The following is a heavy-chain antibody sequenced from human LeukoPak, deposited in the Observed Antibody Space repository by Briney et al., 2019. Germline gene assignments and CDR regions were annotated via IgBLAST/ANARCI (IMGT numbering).Heavy chain of an antibody. D-gene: IGHD1-26*01. V-gene: IGHV4-34*01. CDR3: ARSSAFGIVGASYYFDY. Sequence: SETLSLTCAVYGGSFSGYYWSWIRQPPGKGLEWIGEINHSGSTNYNPSLKSRVTISVGTSKNQFSLKLSSVTAADTAVYYCARSSAFGIVGASYYFDYWGQGTLVTVSS. CDR2: INHSGST. CDR1: GGSFSGYY. J-gene: IGHJ4*02.